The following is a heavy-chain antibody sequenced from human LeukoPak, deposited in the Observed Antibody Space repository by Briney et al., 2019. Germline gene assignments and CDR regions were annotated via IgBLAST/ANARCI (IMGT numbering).Heavy chain of an antibody. D-gene: IGHD3-22*01. CDR1: GFSITTYW. J-gene: IGHJ4*02. V-gene: IGHV3-74*01. CDR3: ARDLTGPYDH. CDR2: INVEGNYI. Sequence: GGSLRLSCAASGFSITTYWMHWVRQTPGKGLVWVARINVEGNYIDYAESVKGRFTISRDSAKNTLFLQMNSLRVEDTAVYSCARDLTGPYDHWGQGTLVTVSS.